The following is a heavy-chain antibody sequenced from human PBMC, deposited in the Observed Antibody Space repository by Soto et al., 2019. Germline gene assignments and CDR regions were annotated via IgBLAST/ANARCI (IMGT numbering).Heavy chain of an antibody. D-gene: IGHD6-13*01. CDR3: ARIAASGRGWDV. CDR1: GFTFSSYW. Sequence: EVQLVESGGGLVQPGGSLRLSCVDSGFTFSSYWMSWVRQAPVKGLEWVGNIKQDGSEENNVDSVKGRFTTSRDNAKNSMYLQMNSLRVEDTAVYYCARIAASGRGWDVWGQGTTVVVSS. CDR2: IKQDGSEE. J-gene: IGHJ6*02. V-gene: IGHV3-7*01.